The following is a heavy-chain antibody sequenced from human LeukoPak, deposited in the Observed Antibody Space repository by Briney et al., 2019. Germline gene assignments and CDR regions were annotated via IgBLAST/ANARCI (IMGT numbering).Heavy chain of an antibody. J-gene: IGHJ2*01. D-gene: IGHD3-10*01. V-gene: IGHV4-59*08. CDR2: IYYSGST. Sequence: SETLSLTCTVSGGSISSYYWSWIRQPPGKGLEWIGYIYYSGSTNYNPSLRSRVTISVDTSKNQFSLKLSSVTAADTAVYYCARSRSGSGSRFGRFDLWGRGTLVTVSS. CDR3: ARSRSGSGSRFGRFDL. CDR1: GGSISSYY.